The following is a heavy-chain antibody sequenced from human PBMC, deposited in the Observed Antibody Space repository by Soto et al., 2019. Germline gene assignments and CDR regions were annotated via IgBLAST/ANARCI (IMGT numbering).Heavy chain of an antibody. CDR2: IYYSGST. Sequence: SETLSLTCTVSCGSISSSSYYWGWIRQPPGKGLEWIGSIYYSGSTYHNPSLKSRVTISVDTSKNQFSLKLSSVTAADTAVYYCARGYYDSSGYRYYYYYYGMDVWGQGTTVTVSS. CDR3: ARGYYDSSGYRYYYYYYGMDV. V-gene: IGHV4-39*01. CDR1: CGSISSSSYY. D-gene: IGHD3-22*01. J-gene: IGHJ6*02.